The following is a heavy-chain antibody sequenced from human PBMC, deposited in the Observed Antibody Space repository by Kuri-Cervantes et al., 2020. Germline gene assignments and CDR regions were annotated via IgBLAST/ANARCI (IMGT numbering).Heavy chain of an antibody. V-gene: IGHV4-38-2*01. J-gene: IGHJ6*02. CDR2: IYHSGST. D-gene: IGHD5/OR15-5a*01. CDR1: GYSISSGYY. CDR3: AKVSDYYGMDV. Sequence: SETLSLTCAVSGYSISSGYYWGWIRQPPGKGLEWIGSIYHSGSTYYNPSLKSRVTISVDTSKNQFSLKLSSVTAADTAVYYCAKVSDYYGMDVWGQGTTVTVSS.